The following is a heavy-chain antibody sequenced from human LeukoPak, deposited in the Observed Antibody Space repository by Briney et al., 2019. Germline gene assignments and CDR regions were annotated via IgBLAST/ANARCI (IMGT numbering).Heavy chain of an antibody. D-gene: IGHD6-13*01. Sequence: PGGSLRLSCAASGLTFDDYAMHWVRQAPGKGLEWVSGISWNNGSIGYADSVKGRFTISRDNAKNSLYLQMNSLRAEDTALYYCAKDKSIAAAGTFDYWGQGTLVTVSS. CDR1: GLTFDDYA. CDR3: AKDKSIAAAGTFDY. J-gene: IGHJ4*02. CDR2: ISWNNGSI. V-gene: IGHV3-9*01.